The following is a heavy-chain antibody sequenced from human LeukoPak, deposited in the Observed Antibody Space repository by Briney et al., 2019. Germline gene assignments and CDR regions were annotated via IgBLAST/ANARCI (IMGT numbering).Heavy chain of an antibody. J-gene: IGHJ4*02. CDR3: TRVYDYVWGSYRPRREYYFDY. CDR2: IRSKAYGGTT. CDR1: GFTFGDYA. V-gene: IGHV3-49*04. Sequence: PGGSLRLSCTASGFTFGDYAMGWVRQAPGKGLEWVGFIRSKAYGGTTEYAASVKGRFTISRDDSKSIAYLQMNSLKTEDTAVYYCTRVYDYVWGSYRPRREYYFDYWGQGTLVTVSS. D-gene: IGHD3-16*02.